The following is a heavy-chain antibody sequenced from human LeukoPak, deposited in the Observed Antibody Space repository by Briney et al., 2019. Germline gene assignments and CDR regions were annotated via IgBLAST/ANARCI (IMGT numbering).Heavy chain of an antibody. V-gene: IGHV3-23*01. CDR3: AKRGTTMEKEGFDY. CDR1: GFTFSSYA. Sequence: PGGSLRLSCAASGFTFSSYAMSWVRQAPGKGLEWVSAISDRGGSTYYADSVKGRFTISRDNSKNTLFLQMNSLRAEDTAVYYCAKRGTTMEKEGFDYWGQGTLVTVSS. J-gene: IGHJ4*02. D-gene: IGHD5-18*01. CDR2: ISDRGGST.